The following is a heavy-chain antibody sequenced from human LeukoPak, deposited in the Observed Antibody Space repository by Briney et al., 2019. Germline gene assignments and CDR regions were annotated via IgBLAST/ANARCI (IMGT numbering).Heavy chain of an antibody. J-gene: IGHJ3*02. CDR2: ISSNGGST. CDR3: ARDLFPQSGAFDI. D-gene: IGHD3-10*01. Sequence: PGGSLRLSCAASGFTFSSYAMHWVRQAPGKGLEYVSAISSNGGSTYYANSVKGRFTISRDNSKNTLYLQMGSLRAEDMAVYYCARDLFPQSGAFDIWGQGTMVTVSS. V-gene: IGHV3-64*01. CDR1: GFTFSSYA.